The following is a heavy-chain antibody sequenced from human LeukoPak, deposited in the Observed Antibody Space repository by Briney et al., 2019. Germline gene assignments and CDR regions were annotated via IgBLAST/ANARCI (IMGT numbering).Heavy chain of an antibody. Sequence: PGGSLRLSCAASGFTFSSYSMNWVRHAPGNGLEWVSSISSSSSYIYYADSVKGRFTISRDNSKNTLYLQMSSLRAEDTAVYYCAKDIIVSGNYADAFDIWGQGTMVTVSS. CDR1: GFTFSSYS. D-gene: IGHD3-10*01. CDR2: ISSSSSYI. V-gene: IGHV3-21*04. CDR3: AKDIIVSGNYADAFDI. J-gene: IGHJ3*02.